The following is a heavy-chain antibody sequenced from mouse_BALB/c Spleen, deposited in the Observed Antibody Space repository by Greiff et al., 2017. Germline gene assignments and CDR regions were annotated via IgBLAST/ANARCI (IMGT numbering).Heavy chain of an antibody. V-gene: IGHV5-9-3*01. Sequence: EVMLVESGGGLVKPGGSLKLSCAASGFTFSSYAMSWVRQTPEKRLEWVATISSGGSYTYYPDSVKGRFTISRDNAKNTLYLQMSSLRSEDTAMYYCARHGTETTHFDVWGAGTTVTVSS. CDR2: ISSGGSYT. CDR1: GFTFSSYA. CDR3: ARHGTETTHFDV. D-gene: IGHD4-1*01. J-gene: IGHJ1*01.